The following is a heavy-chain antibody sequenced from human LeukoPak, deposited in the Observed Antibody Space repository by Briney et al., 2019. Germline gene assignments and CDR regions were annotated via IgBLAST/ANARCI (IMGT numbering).Heavy chain of an antibody. D-gene: IGHD3-22*01. J-gene: IGHJ4*02. CDR3: ARGSTYYDSSGQVPFDY. V-gene: IGHV3-48*01. Sequence: PGGSLRLSCAASEFTFSSYSMNWVRQAPGKGLEWVSYITNSGNSKSYADSVKGRFTISRDNTKSSLYLQMNGLRAEDTAVYYCARGSTYYDSSGQVPFDYWGQGTLVTVSS. CDR2: ITNSGNSK. CDR1: EFTFSSYS.